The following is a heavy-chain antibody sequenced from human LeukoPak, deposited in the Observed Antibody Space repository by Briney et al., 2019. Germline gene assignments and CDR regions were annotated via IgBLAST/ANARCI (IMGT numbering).Heavy chain of an antibody. V-gene: IGHV1-8*01. D-gene: IGHD3-10*01. CDR1: GYTFTSYD. J-gene: IGHJ6*03. Sequence: ASVKVSCKASGYTFTSYDINWVRQATGQGLEWMGWMNPNSGNTGYAQKFQGRVTMTRNTSISTAYMELSSLRSEDTAVYYCARVQARIGRFGENTSYYYMDVWGKGTTVTISS. CDR2: MNPNSGNT. CDR3: ARVQARIGRFGENTSYYYMDV.